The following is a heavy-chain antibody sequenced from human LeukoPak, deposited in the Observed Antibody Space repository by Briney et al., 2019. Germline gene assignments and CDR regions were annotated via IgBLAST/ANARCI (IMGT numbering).Heavy chain of an antibody. CDR3: ARRRLEYGSGSYHNLFDY. Sequence: PSETLSLTCTVSGGSISSYYWSWLRQPPGKGLEWIGYIYYSGSTNYNPSLKSRVTISVDTSKNQFSLKLSSVTAADTAVYYCARRRLEYGSGSYHNLFDYWGQGTLVTVSS. V-gene: IGHV4-59*01. CDR1: GGSISSYY. J-gene: IGHJ4*02. D-gene: IGHD3-10*01. CDR2: IYYSGST.